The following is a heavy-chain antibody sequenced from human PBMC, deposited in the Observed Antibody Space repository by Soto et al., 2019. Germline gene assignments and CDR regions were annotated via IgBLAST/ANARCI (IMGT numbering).Heavy chain of an antibody. CDR3: ARYCRSSGRYYFDN. J-gene: IGHJ4*02. CDR2: KNQGGSGK. V-gene: IGHV3-7*03. CDR1: KFTFTSSF. D-gene: IGHD6-19*01. Sequence: SLSLSWITYKFTFTSSFMGWDRHPPGMGWGWVANKNQGGSGKYYVVSVKGRLTISRDNAKNSLYLQMISLRAEDTAVCYCARYCRSSGRYYFDNWGQGTLVTVSS.